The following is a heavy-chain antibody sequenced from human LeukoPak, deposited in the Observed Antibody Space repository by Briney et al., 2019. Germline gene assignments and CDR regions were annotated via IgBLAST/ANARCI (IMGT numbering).Heavy chain of an antibody. V-gene: IGHV1-69*04. CDR1: GGTFSSYA. CDR2: IIPILGIA. J-gene: IGHJ6*03. CDR3: ARSLRGYSGYDAGYYYYYMDV. D-gene: IGHD5-12*01. Sequence: SVKVSCKASGGTFSSYAISWVRHAPGQGLEWMGRIIPILGIANYAQKFQGRVTITADKSTSTAYMELSSLRSEDTAVYYCARSLRGYSGYDAGYYYYYMDVWGKGTTVTVSS.